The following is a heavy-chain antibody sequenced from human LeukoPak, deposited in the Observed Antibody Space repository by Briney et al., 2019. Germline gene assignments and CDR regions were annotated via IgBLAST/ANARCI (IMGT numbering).Heavy chain of an antibody. CDR1: GASFSDSY. Sequence: SETLSLTCAVYGASFSDSYWSWIRQSPEKRLEWIGEINNSGSTSYNPSLNSRVIMSVDRSKNQFSLRLTSVTAADTAVYYCARGRYGPRLGNWGQGALVTVSS. V-gene: IGHV4-34*01. CDR2: INNSGST. D-gene: IGHD3-16*01. CDR3: ARGRYGPRLGN. J-gene: IGHJ4*02.